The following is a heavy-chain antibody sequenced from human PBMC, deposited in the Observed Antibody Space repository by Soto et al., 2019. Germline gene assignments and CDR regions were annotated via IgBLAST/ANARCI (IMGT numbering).Heavy chain of an antibody. CDR2: ISGSDDST. CDR3: AKRSSLSTFDY. J-gene: IGHJ4*02. D-gene: IGHD6-6*01. CDR1: GFTFSSYA. V-gene: IGHV3-23*01. Sequence: EVQLLESGGGLVQPGESLRLSCAASGFTFSSYAMSWVRQAPGKGLEWVSVISGSDDSTYYADSVKGRFTISIDNSKNTPYLQMNSLRAEDTAVYYCAKRSSLSTFDYWGQGTLVTVSS.